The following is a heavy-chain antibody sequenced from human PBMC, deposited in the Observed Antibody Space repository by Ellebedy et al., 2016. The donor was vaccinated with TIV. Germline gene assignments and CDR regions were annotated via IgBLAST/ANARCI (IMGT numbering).Heavy chain of an antibody. D-gene: IGHD6-13*01. CDR2: TYYRSKWYD. J-gene: IGHJ4*02. CDR3: AREVYSSSWQSYRYYFDY. CDR1: GDRVSTNSAA. V-gene: IGHV6-1*01. Sequence: SQTLSLTCAISGDRVSTNSAAWNWIRQSPSRGLEWLGRTYYRSKWYDDYAVSVKSRITISRDTSKNQFSLQLNSVTPEDTAVYYCAREVYSSSWQSYRYYFDYWGQGILVTVSS.